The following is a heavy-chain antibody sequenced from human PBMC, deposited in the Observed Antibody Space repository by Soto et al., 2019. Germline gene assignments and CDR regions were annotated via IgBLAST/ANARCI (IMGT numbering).Heavy chain of an antibody. CDR2: ISVYNGNT. Sequence: WVQQAPGQGLEWMGWISVYNGNTNYPQKLQGRVTMSTDTSTRTAYMELRSLRSDDTAVYYCARKAFYCSSGTLCYGYFDDWGQGTLVSVSS. V-gene: IGHV1-18*01. CDR3: ARKAFYCSSGTLCYGYFDD. D-gene: IGHD2-2*01. J-gene: IGHJ4*02.